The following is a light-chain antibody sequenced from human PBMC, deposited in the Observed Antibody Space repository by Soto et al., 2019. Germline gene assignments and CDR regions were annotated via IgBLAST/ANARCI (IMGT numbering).Light chain of an antibody. CDR3: QQYNNWPTWT. Sequence: EIVMTQSPATLSVSPGERATLSCRASQSISSNLAWYQQKPGQAPRLLMFRTSSRATGFPARFSGSGSGTEFNLTISSLQSEDFAVYYCQQYNNWPTWTFGQGTKVDIK. CDR2: RTS. CDR1: QSISSN. J-gene: IGKJ1*01. V-gene: IGKV3-15*01.